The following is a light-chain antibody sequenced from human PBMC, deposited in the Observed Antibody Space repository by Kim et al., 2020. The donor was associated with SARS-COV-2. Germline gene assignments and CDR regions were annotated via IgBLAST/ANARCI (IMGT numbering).Light chain of an antibody. V-gene: IGKV1-27*01. J-gene: IGKJ2*01. CDR1: QAISNF. Sequence: GDRVTITCRASQAISNFLAWYQQKPGEVPKLLIYAASTLQSGVPSRFSGSGSGTHFTLTISSLQPEDVATFYCQNYFSAPYTFGQGTKLEI. CDR2: AAS. CDR3: QNYFSAPYT.